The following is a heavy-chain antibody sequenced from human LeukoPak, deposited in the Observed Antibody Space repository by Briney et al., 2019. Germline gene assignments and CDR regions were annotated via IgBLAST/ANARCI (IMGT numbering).Heavy chain of an antibody. CDR3: AKGVDTAMVYYYYYYMDV. J-gene: IGHJ6*03. CDR2: ISGSGGST. V-gene: IGHV3-23*01. CDR1: GFTFSSYS. D-gene: IGHD5-18*01. Sequence: QTGGSLRLSCAASGFTFSSYSMSWVRQTPGKGLEWVSAISGSGGSTYYADSVKGRFTISRDNSKNTLYLQMNSLRAEDTAVYYCAKGVDTAMVYYYYYYMDVWGKGTTVTISS.